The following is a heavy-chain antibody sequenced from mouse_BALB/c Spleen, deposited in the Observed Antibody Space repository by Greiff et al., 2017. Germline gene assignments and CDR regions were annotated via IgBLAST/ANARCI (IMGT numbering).Heavy chain of an antibody. CDR3: NRCYGSRSFDY. D-gene: IGHD1-1*01. CDR1: GFNIKDYY. V-gene: IGHV14-4*02. J-gene: IGHJ2*01. Sequence: EVKLMESGAELVRSGASVKLSCTASGFNIKDYYMHWVKQRPEQGLEWIGWIDPENGDTEYAPKFQGKATMTADTSSNTAYLQLSSLTSEDTAVYYCNRCYGSRSFDYWGQGTTLTVSS. CDR2: IDPENGDT.